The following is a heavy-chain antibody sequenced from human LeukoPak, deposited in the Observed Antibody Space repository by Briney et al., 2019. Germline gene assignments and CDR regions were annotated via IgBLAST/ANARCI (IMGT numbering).Heavy chain of an antibody. D-gene: IGHD2-15*01. CDR3: ARESHTRYCSGGSCYPAEYFQH. Sequence: SGGSLRLSCAASGFTFSSHSMNWVRQAPGKGLEWVSSISSSSSYIYYADSVKGRFTISRDNAKNSLYLQMNSLRAEDTAVYYCARESHTRYCSGGSCYPAEYFQHWGQGTLVTVSS. CDR2: ISSSSSYI. J-gene: IGHJ1*01. CDR1: GFTFSSHS. V-gene: IGHV3-21*01.